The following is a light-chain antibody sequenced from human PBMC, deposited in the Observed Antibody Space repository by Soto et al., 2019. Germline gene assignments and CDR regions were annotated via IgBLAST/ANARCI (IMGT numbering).Light chain of an antibody. CDR1: QSIGNY. CDR2: ATS. J-gene: IGKJ3*01. V-gene: IGKV3-11*01. CDR3: QRRSSWPFT. Sequence: EVVLTQSPATLSLSPGEGATLSCRASQSIGNYLAWYQQKPGQAPWLLIYATSNRATGIPARFSGSGSGTDFTLTISSLDPEDFAVYYCQRRSSWPFTFGRGTKVDIK.